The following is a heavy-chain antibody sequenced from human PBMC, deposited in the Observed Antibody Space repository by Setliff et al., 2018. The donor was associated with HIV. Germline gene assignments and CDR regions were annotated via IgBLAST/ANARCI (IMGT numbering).Heavy chain of an antibody. CDR3: ARSIVVAGHFDY. D-gene: IGHD6-19*01. Sequence: GESLKISCRASGYSFTSHWIAWVRQMPGRGLEWMGIIYPGDSDTRYSPSFQGQVTISADKSISTAYLQWSSLKASDTAMYYCARSIVVAGHFDYWGQGTLVTVSS. V-gene: IGHV5-51*01. CDR1: GYSFTSHW. J-gene: IGHJ4*02. CDR2: IYPGDSDT.